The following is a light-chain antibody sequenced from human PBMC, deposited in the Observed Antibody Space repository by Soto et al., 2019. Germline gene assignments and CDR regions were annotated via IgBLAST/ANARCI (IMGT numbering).Light chain of an antibody. CDR2: EVS. V-gene: IGLV2-14*01. J-gene: IGLJ1*01. CDR3: ISYKSCCTLYV. Sequence: QSVLTQPASVSGSSGQSITISCSGTSSDVGGYNYVSWYQQHPGKAPKLMIYEVSKRPSGISDRLCGCKSGNTASLTISGLQAEHEADYYCISYKSCCTLYVFGTGTKLTVL. CDR1: SSDVGGYNY.